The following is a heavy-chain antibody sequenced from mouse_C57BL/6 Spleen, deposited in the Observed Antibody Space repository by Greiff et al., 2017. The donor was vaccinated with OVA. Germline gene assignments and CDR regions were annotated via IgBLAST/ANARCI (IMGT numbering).Heavy chain of an antibody. V-gene: IGHV1-15*01. CDR3: TRLGSYYGSSYGYFDV. Sequence: QVQLKQSGAELVRPGASVTLSCKASGYTFTDYEMHWVKQTPVHGLEWIGAIDPETGGTAYNQKFKGKAILTADKSSSTAYMELRSLTSEDSAVYYCTRLGSYYGSSYGYFDVWGTGTTVTVSS. CDR1: GYTFTDYE. D-gene: IGHD1-1*01. J-gene: IGHJ1*03. CDR2: IDPETGGT.